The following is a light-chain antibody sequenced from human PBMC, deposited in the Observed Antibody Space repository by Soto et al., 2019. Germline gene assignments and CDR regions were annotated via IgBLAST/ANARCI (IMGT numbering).Light chain of an antibody. CDR3: QQYGTSPPLP. CDR1: QTVASNF. Sequence: EVVLTQSPGTLSLSPGDRATLSCRASQTVASNFLAWYQHKPGQSPRLLIYGASTRATDIPDRFSGSGSGPDFPLTISSLEPEDSAVYYCQQYGTSPPLPFGGGTKVEIK. CDR2: GAS. J-gene: IGKJ4*01. V-gene: IGKV3-20*01.